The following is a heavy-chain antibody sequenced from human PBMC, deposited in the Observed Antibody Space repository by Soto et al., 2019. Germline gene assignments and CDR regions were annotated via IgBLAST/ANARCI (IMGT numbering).Heavy chain of an antibody. CDR3: ARQQEDFGRLGAFDI. CDR2: IYYRGST. D-gene: IGHD3-16*01. J-gene: IGHJ3*02. Sequence: QLQLQESGPGLVKPSKTVSLTCVVSGDSIGSGSYYWGWIRQPPGKGLQWIASIYYRGSTYYTPSLESRLTISLDTSRNLFSRKLRSVTAADTAIYYCARQQEDFGRLGAFDIWGQGTMVTVSS. CDR1: GDSIGSGSYY. V-gene: IGHV4-39*01.